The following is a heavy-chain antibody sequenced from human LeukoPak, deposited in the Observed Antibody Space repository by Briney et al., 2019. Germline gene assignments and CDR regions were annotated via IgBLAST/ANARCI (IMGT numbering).Heavy chain of an antibody. CDR3: ARLDYGYNPARDY. Sequence: GGSLRLSCAAAGFTFSSYWMHWVRQAPGKGLVWVSRINNDGSSTTYADSVKGRFTISRDNAKNTLYLQMNSLRAEDTAVYFCARLDYGYNPARDYWGQGTLVTVSS. D-gene: IGHD4-17*01. CDR1: GFTFSSYW. V-gene: IGHV3-74*01. J-gene: IGHJ4*02. CDR2: INNDGSST.